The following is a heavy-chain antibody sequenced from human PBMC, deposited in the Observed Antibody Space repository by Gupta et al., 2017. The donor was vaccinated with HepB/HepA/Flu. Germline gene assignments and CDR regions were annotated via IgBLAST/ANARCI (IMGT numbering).Heavy chain of an antibody. D-gene: IGHD5-12*01. CDR3: ARLSRQGGYGRAMDG. CDR2: ISYAGSII. CDR1: GFTFSDYY. Sequence: QVQLVESGGGLGQPGGSLRVSWSASGFTFSDYYMSWIRQAPGKGLEWFSYISYAGSIIFYPDSVKGRFTTSRDEAKNSLYLEMTSLRSEDTAVYACARLSRQGGYGRAMDGWGHGTTVTVSS. J-gene: IGHJ6*02. V-gene: IGHV3-11*01.